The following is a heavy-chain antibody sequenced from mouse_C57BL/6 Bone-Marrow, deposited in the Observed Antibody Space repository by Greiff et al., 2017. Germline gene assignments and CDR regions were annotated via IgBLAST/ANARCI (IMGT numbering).Heavy chain of an antibody. J-gene: IGHJ3*01. CDR2: ISNGGGST. CDR3: ARQGGYGSSPFAY. Sequence: EVKLVESGGGLVQPGGSLKLSCAASGFTFSDYYMYWVRQTPEKRLEWVAYISNGGGSTYYPDTVKGRFTISRDNAKNTLYLQMNRLKSEDTAMYYCARQGGYGSSPFAYWGQGTLVTVSA. CDR1: GFTFSDYY. V-gene: IGHV5-12*01. D-gene: IGHD1-1*01.